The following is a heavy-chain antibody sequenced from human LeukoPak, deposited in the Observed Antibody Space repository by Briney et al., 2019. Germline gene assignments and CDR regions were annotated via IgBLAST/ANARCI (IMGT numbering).Heavy chain of an antibody. V-gene: IGHV3-49*03. Sequence: GGSLRLSCTASGFTFGDYAMSWFRQAPGKGLEWVGFIRSKAYGGTTEYAASVKGRFTISRDDSKSIAYLQMNSLKTEDTAVYYCTSEPSAGPLMVRGMYYFDYWGQGTLVTVSS. CDR3: TSEPSAGPLMVRGMYYFDY. CDR2: IRSKAYGGTT. CDR1: GFTFGDYA. D-gene: IGHD3-10*01. J-gene: IGHJ4*02.